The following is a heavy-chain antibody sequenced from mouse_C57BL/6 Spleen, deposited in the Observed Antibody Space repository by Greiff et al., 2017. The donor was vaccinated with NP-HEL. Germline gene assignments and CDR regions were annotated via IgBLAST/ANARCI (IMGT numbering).Heavy chain of an antibody. CDR3: ARNSFAY. J-gene: IGHJ3*01. V-gene: IGHV1-26*01. CDR2: INPNNGGT. CDR1: GYTFTDYY. Sequence: EVQLQQSGPELVKPGASVKISCKASGYTFTDYYMNWVKQSHGKSLEWIGDINPNNGGTSYNQKFKGKATLTVDKSSSTAYMELRSLTSEDSAVYYCARNSFAYWGQGTLVTGSA.